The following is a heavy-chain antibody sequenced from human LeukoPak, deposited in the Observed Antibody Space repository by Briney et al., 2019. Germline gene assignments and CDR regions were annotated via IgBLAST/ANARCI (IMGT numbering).Heavy chain of an antibody. Sequence: PSETLSLTCTVSGGSISSGGYYWSWIRQPPGKGLEWIGYIYHSGSTYYIPSLKSRVTISVDRSKNQFSLKLSSVTAADTAVYYCARGGSRIANWFDPWGQGTLVTVSS. CDR2: IYHSGST. V-gene: IGHV4-30-2*01. J-gene: IGHJ5*02. CDR3: ARGGSRIANWFDP. D-gene: IGHD2-15*01. CDR1: GGSISSGGYY.